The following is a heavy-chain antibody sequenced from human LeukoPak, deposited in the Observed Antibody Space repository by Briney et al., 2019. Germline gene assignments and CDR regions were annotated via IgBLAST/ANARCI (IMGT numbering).Heavy chain of an antibody. CDR3: ARDRGDGIVVVPAAPDY. Sequence: GGSLRLSCADSGFTFSSYSMNWVRQAPGKGLEWVSYISSSSSTIYYADSVKGRFTISRDNAKNSLYLRMNSMRAEDTAVYYCARDRGDGIVVVPAAPDYWGQGTLVTVFS. CDR1: GFTFSSYS. CDR2: ISSSSSTI. J-gene: IGHJ4*02. D-gene: IGHD2-2*01. V-gene: IGHV3-48*01.